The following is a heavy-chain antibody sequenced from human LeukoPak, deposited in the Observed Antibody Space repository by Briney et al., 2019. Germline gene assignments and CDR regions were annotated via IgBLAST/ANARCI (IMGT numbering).Heavy chain of an antibody. CDR3: TNYYYGSGSYYNY. CDR2: IRSKANNYAT. J-gene: IGHJ4*02. Sequence: GGSLRLSCAASGFTFSGSTMHWVRQASGKGLEWVGRIRSKANNYATAYAASVKGRFTISRDDSKNTAYLQMNSLKTEDTAVYYCTNYYYGSGSYYNYWGQGTLVTVSS. V-gene: IGHV3-73*01. D-gene: IGHD3-10*01. CDR1: GFTFSGST.